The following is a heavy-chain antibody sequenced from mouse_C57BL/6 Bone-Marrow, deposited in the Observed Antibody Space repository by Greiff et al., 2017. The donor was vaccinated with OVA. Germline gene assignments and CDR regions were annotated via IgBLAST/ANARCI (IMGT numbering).Heavy chain of an antibody. Sequence: VQLVESGAELVRPGASVTLSCKASGYTFTDYEMHWVKQTPVHGLEWIGAIDPETGGTAYNQKFKGKAILTADKSSSTAYMELRSLTSEDSAVYYCTRSVAPYFDVWGTGTTVTVSS. J-gene: IGHJ1*03. CDR2: IDPETGGT. CDR1: GYTFTDYE. CDR3: TRSVAPYFDV. V-gene: IGHV1-15*01. D-gene: IGHD1-1*01.